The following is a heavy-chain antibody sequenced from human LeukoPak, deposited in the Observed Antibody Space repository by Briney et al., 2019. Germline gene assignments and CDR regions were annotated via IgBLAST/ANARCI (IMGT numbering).Heavy chain of an antibody. CDR1: GFTIISNY. Sequence: GGSLRLSCAASGFTIISNYMSWVRQAPGKGLEWVAIIYSDDTTYYADSVKGRFTISRDNPKNVLYFQMSSLRAEDTAVYYCARVHSFLYYIDSWGQGTLVTVSS. CDR2: IYSDDTT. D-gene: IGHD4-11*01. V-gene: IGHV3-66*01. J-gene: IGHJ4*02. CDR3: ARVHSFLYYIDS.